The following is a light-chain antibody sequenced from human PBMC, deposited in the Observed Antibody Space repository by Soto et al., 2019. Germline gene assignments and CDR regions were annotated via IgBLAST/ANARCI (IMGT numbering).Light chain of an antibody. V-gene: IGLV1-40*01. CDR1: SSNIGAGYD. Sequence: QSVLTQPPSVSGAPGQRVTISCTGSSSNIGAGYDVHWYQQLPGTAPKLLIYGNSNRPSGVPDRFSGSKSGTSASLAITGLQAEDDADYSCQSYDSSLSGWVFGGGTKVTVL. CDR3: QSYDSSLSGWV. J-gene: IGLJ3*02. CDR2: GNS.